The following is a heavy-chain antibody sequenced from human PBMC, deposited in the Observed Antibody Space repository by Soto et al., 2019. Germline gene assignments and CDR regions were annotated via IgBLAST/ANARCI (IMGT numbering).Heavy chain of an antibody. CDR2: IWFDGSNK. Sequence: QVQLVEAGGGVVQPGRSLRLSCAASGITFSSHGMHWVRQAPGKGLEWVALIWFDGSNKYYADSVKGRFTISRDNSKNTLYLQMNSLRDEDTAVYYCTRGVTTSGKYDYWGQGTLVTVSS. CDR1: GITFSSHG. CDR3: TRGVTTSGKYDY. V-gene: IGHV3-33*01. J-gene: IGHJ4*02. D-gene: IGHD4-17*01.